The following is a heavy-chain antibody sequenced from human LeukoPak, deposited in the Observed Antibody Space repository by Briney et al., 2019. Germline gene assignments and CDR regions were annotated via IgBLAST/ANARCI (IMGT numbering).Heavy chain of an antibody. CDR2: IYHSGNT. D-gene: IGHD6-19*01. CDR3: ASTRRAAVAGRFDS. Sequence: SETLSLTCTVSGVSISSYYWSWIRQPPGKGLEWIGYIYHSGNTNYSPSLESRVTMSVDESKNQFSLRVHFVSAADTAVYYCASTRRAAVAGRFDSWGQGTLVTVSS. J-gene: IGHJ4*02. V-gene: IGHV4-4*09. CDR1: GVSISSYY.